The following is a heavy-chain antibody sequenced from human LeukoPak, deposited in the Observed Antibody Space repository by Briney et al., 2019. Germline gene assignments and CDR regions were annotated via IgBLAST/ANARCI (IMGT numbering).Heavy chain of an antibody. Sequence: GGSLRLSCAASGFTFSSYWMSWVRQAPGKGLEWVANIKQDGSEKYYVDSMKGRFTISRDNAKNSLYLQMNSLRAEDTAVYYCARVLDYYYYYMDVWGKGTTVTVSS. V-gene: IGHV3-7*01. CDR2: IKQDGSEK. CDR3: ARVLDYYYYYMDV. D-gene: IGHD2-8*02. CDR1: GFTFSSYW. J-gene: IGHJ6*03.